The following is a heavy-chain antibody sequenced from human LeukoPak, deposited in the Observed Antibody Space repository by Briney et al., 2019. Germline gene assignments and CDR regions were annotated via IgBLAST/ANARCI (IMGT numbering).Heavy chain of an antibody. Sequence: SETLSLTCTVSGGSISSYYWSWIRQPPGKGLERIGYIYYSGSTNYNPSLKSRVTISVDTSKNQFSLKLSSVTAADTAVYYCARGGSGYDPFDYWGQGTLVTVSS. CDR3: ARGGSGYDPFDY. CDR1: GGSISSYY. CDR2: IYYSGST. D-gene: IGHD5-12*01. V-gene: IGHV4-59*01. J-gene: IGHJ4*02.